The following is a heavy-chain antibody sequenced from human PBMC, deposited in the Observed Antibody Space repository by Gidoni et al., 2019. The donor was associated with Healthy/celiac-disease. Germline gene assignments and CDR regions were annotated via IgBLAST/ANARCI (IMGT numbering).Heavy chain of an antibody. Sequence: EVQLLESGGGLVQPGGSLRLSCAASGFTFSSYAMSWVRQAPGKGLEWVSAISGSGGSTYYADSVKGRFTISRDNSKNTLYLQMNSLRAEDTAVYYCAKDYPSGSFPWDYYMDVWGKGTTVTVSS. V-gene: IGHV3-23*01. CDR3: AKDYPSGSFPWDYYMDV. J-gene: IGHJ6*03. CDR2: ISGSGGST. D-gene: IGHD1-26*01. CDR1: GFTFSSYA.